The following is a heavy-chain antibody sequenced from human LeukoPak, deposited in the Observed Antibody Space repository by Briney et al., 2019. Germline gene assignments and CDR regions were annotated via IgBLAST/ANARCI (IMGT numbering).Heavy chain of an antibody. D-gene: IGHD3-10*01. J-gene: IGHJ4*02. Sequence: PSETLSLTCAVYGGSFSGYYWSWIRQPPGKGLEWIGEINHSGSTNYNPSLKSRVTISVDTSKNQFSLKLSSVTAADTAVYYCVRGRGLWFGELRPSRQIRVGYYFDYWGQGTLVTVSS. CDR2: INHSGST. V-gene: IGHV4-34*01. CDR3: VRGRGLWFGELRPSRQIRVGYYFDY. CDR1: GGSFSGYY.